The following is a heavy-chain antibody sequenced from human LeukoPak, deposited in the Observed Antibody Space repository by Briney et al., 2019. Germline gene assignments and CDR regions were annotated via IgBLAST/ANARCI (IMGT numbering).Heavy chain of an antibody. CDR3: ARVDQWPPSGWFDP. CDR2: TYYRSKWYD. J-gene: IGHJ5*02. CDR1: GDSVSSNSAA. V-gene: IGHV6-1*01. D-gene: IGHD6-19*01. Sequence: SQTLSLTCAISGDSVSSNSAAWNWIRQSPSRGLEWLGRTYYRSKWYDDYAVSVRSRITISPDTSKNQFSLQLSSVTPEDTAVYYCARVDQWPPSGWFDPWGQGIKVTVSS.